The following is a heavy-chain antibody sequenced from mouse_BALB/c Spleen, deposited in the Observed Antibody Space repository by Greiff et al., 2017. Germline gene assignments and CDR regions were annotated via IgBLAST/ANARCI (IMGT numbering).Heavy chain of an antibody. CDR2: ISYSGST. Sequence: VQLQQSGPSLVKPSQTLSLTCSVTGDSITSGYWNWIRKFPGNKLEYMGYISYSGSTYYNPSLKSRISITRDTSKNQYYLQLNSVTTEDTATYYCARSGITTGYAMDYWGQGTSVTVSS. V-gene: IGHV3-8*02. CDR3: ARSGITTGYAMDY. CDR1: GDSITSGY. D-gene: IGHD2-4*01. J-gene: IGHJ4*01.